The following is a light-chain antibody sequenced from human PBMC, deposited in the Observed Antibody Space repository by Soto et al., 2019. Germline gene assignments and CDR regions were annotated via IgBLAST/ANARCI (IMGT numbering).Light chain of an antibody. Sequence: DIQLTQSPSFLSASVGDSVTITCRASQGISTYLAWYQQKPGKAPKLLIYGASTLQSGVPSRFSGSGSGTDFPLTFNSLQPEDFATYYCQQLNTYPLITFGQGTRLEI. J-gene: IGKJ5*01. CDR1: QGISTY. V-gene: IGKV1-9*01. CDR2: GAS. CDR3: QQLNTYPLIT.